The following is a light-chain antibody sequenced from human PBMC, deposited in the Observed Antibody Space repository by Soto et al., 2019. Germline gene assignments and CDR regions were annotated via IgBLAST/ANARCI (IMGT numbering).Light chain of an antibody. CDR2: DAS. Sequence: ENVLTQSPATLSLSPGDRATLSCRASQSVSSYLASYQQKPGQAPRLLIYDASKRATGTPARFSGTGSGTDFSLTISSLEPEDFAFYFCQQRSDWPPTFGQGTRLEIK. J-gene: IGKJ5*01. CDR3: QQRSDWPPT. V-gene: IGKV3-11*01. CDR1: QSVSSY.